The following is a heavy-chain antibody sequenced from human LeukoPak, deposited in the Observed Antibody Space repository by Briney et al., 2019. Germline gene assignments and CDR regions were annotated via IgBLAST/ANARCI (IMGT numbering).Heavy chain of an antibody. CDR3: AIDSGEGNWFDP. D-gene: IGHD4-17*01. Sequence: GASVKVSCKASGYTFTSYYMHWVRQAPGQGLEWMGIINPSGGSTSYAQKFQGRVTMARDTSTSTVYMELSSLRSEDTAVYYCAIDSGEGNWFDPWGQGTLITVSS. J-gene: IGHJ5*02. CDR1: GYTFTSYY. CDR2: INPSGGST. V-gene: IGHV1-46*01.